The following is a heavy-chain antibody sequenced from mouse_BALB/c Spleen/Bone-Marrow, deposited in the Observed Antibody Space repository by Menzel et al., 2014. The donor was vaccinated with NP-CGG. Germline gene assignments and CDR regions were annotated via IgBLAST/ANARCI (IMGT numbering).Heavy chain of an antibody. Sequence: LMESGPELVKPGASVKISCKASGYTFTDYYINWGKQKPGQGLEWIGWIYPGSGNTKYNEKFKGKATLTVDTSSSTAYMQLSSLTSEDTAVYFCANLGRYAMDYWGQGTSVTVSS. D-gene: IGHD3-1*01. V-gene: IGHV1-84*02. CDR2: IYPGSGNT. CDR1: GYTFTDYY. CDR3: ANLGRYAMDY. J-gene: IGHJ4*01.